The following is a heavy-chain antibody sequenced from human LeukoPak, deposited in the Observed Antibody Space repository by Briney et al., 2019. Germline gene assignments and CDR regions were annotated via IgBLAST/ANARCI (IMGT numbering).Heavy chain of an antibody. D-gene: IGHD3-22*01. Sequence: PGGSLRLSCAASGFTFSSYWMHWVRQAPGKRVLWVSRIKSDGSTNYADSVKGRFTISRDNAKNTVSLQMNSLRAEDTGVYYCARAPSEIGGYYPEYFRHWGQGTLVTVSS. CDR1: GFTFSSYW. CDR2: IKSDGST. CDR3: ARAPSEIGGYYPEYFRH. V-gene: IGHV3-74*01. J-gene: IGHJ1*01.